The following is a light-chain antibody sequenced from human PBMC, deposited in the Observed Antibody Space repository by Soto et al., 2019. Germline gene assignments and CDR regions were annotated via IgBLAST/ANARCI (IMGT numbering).Light chain of an antibody. J-gene: IGKJ1*01. CDR1: QRVSSSY. CDR3: QQYGSSSWT. Sequence: TKFPSRLSPSACQRSTVSSRPSQRVSSSYLAWYQQKPGQAPRLLISGTSSRATGIPARFSGSGSGTDFTLTISSLEPEDFAVYYCQQYGSSSWTFGQGTQVDTK. V-gene: IGKV3-20*01. CDR2: GTS.